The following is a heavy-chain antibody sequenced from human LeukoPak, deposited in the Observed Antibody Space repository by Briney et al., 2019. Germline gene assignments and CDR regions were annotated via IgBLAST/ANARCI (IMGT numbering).Heavy chain of an antibody. CDR1: GFTFSSYG. CDR2: ISYDGSNK. CDR3: ARSPAVAATIFPGGAIDY. V-gene: IGHV3-30*03. D-gene: IGHD2-15*01. Sequence: TGGSLRLSCAASGFTFSSYGMHWVRQAPGKGLEWVAVISYDGSNKYYADSVKGRFTISRDNSKNTLYLQMNSLRAEDTAVYYCARSPAVAATIFPGGAIDYWGQGTLVTVSS. J-gene: IGHJ4*02.